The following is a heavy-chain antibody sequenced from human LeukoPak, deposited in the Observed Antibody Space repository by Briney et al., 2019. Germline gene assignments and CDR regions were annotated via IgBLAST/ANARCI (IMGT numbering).Heavy chain of an antibody. CDR1: GGSISSYY. CDR2: IYYSGST. V-gene: IGHV4-59*01. J-gene: IGHJ4*02. D-gene: IGHD3-3*01. CDR3: ARCDYDFWGALKYYFDY. Sequence: PSETLSLTCTVSGGSISSYYWSWIRQPPGKGLEWIGNIYYSGSTNYNPSLKSRVTISVDTSKNQFSLKLSSVTAADTAVYYCARCDYDFWGALKYYFDYWGQGTLVTVSS.